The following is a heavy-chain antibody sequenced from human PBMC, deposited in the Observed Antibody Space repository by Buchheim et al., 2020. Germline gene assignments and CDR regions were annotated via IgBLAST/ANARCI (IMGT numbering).Heavy chain of an antibody. CDR1: GASISSYY. V-gene: IGHV4-59*01. Sequence: QVQLQESGPGLVKPSETLSLTCTVSGASISSYYWSWIRQPPGKGLEWIGYIYYSGSSNYNPSLKSRVTISVDTSKNQFYLKLSSVTAADTAVYYCARYYCSGTCYHFDYWGQGTL. CDR2: IYYSGSS. CDR3: ARYYCSGTCYHFDY. J-gene: IGHJ4*02. D-gene: IGHD2-2*01.